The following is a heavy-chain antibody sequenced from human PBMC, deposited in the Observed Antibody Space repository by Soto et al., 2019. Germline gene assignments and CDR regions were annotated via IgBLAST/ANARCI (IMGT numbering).Heavy chain of an antibody. Sequence: RGSLRLSYGASGFTFSRYAMSWVRPAPGNGLEWVSAISWSGGSTYYADSVKGRFTISRDNSKNTLYLQMNSLRAEDTAVYYCAKDPHGGEPYNWFDPWGQGSRVSVSA. CDR3: AKDPHGGEPYNWFDP. J-gene: IGHJ5*02. D-gene: IGHD4-17*01. CDR1: GFTFSRYA. V-gene: IGHV3-23*01. CDR2: ISWSGGST.